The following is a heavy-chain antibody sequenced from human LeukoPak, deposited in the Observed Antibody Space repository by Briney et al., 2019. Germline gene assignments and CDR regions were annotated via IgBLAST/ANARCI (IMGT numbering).Heavy chain of an antibody. Sequence: SETLSLTCAVYGGSFSGYYWSWIRQPPGKGLEWIGEINHSGSTNYNPSLKSRVTISVDTSKNQFSLKLSSVTAADTAVYYCARALVVVVAATPHESIDPWGQGTLVTVSS. CDR3: ARALVVVVAATPHESIDP. J-gene: IGHJ5*02. CDR2: INHSGST. D-gene: IGHD2-15*01. CDR1: GGSFSGYY. V-gene: IGHV4-34*01.